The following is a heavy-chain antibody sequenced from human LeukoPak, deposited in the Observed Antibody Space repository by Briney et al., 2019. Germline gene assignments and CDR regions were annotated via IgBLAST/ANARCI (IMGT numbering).Heavy chain of an antibody. D-gene: IGHD6-19*01. J-gene: IGHJ4*02. CDR3: ARGWDGIAVAGSFDY. CDR2: IYYSGST. Sequence: KPSETLSLTCNVSGGSTSGYYWSWIRQPPGKGLEWIGDIYYSGSTNHNPSLKSRVTISVDTSKNQFSLKLSSVTAADTAVYFCARGWDGIAVAGSFDYWGQGTLVTVSS. V-gene: IGHV4-59*01. CDR1: GGSTSGYY.